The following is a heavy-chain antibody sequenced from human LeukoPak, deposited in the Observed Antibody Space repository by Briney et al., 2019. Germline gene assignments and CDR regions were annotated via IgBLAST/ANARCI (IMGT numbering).Heavy chain of an antibody. J-gene: IGHJ4*02. CDR3: ARGRPHSGSYIA. CDR1: GGSFSGYY. D-gene: IGHD1-26*01. V-gene: IGHV4-34*01. Sequence: SETLSLTCAVYGGSFSGYYWSWIRQPPGKGLEWIGEINHSGSTNYNPSLKSRVTISVDTSKNQFSLKLSSATAADTAVYYCARGRPHSGSYIAWGQGTLVTVSS. CDR2: INHSGST.